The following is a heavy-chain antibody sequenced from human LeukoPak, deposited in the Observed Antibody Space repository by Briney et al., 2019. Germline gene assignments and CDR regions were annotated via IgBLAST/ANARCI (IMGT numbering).Heavy chain of an antibody. V-gene: IGHV4-39*07. J-gene: IGHJ4*02. D-gene: IGHD1-1*01. Sequence: SETLSLTCTVSGGSISSSSYYWGWIRQPPGKGLEWIGSIYYSGSTYYNPSLKSRVTISVDTSKNQFSLKLSSVTAADTAVYYCARAHNWNVYEGYMFDYWGQGTLVTVSS. CDR2: IYYSGST. CDR3: ARAHNWNVYEGYMFDY. CDR1: GGSISSSSYY.